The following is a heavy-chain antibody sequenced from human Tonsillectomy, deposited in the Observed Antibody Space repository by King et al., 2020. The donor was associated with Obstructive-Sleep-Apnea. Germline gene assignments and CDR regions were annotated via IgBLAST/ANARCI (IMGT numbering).Heavy chain of an antibody. V-gene: IGHV3-30-3*01. CDR1: GFTFSSYA. J-gene: IGHJ4*02. D-gene: IGHD3-16*02. CDR3: ARGDYVWGSYRTLFDY. CDR2: ISYDGSNK. Sequence: VQLVESGGGVVQPGRSLRLSCAASGFTFSSYAMHWVRQAPGKGLEWVAVISYDGSNKYYADSVKGRLTISRDNSKNTLYLQMNSLRAEDTAVYYCARGDYVWGSYRTLFDYWGQGTLVTVSS.